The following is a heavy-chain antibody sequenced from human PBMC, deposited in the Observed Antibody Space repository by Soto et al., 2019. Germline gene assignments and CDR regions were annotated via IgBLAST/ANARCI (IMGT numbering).Heavy chain of an antibody. Sequence: PGGSLRLSCAASGFTFSNACMNWVRQAPGKGLEWVGRIKSKTDGGTTDYAAPVKGRFTISRDDSKNTLYLQMNSLKTEDTAVYYCTTDPEYGSGFDPWGQGTLVTVSS. CDR1: GFTFSNAC. J-gene: IGHJ5*02. CDR2: IKSKTDGGTT. D-gene: IGHD3-10*01. CDR3: TTDPEYGSGFDP. V-gene: IGHV3-15*07.